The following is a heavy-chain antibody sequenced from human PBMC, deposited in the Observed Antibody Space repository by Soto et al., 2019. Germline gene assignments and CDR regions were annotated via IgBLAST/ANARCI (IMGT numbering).Heavy chain of an antibody. Sequence: PSETLSLTCTVSGGSISSGGYYWSWIRQHPGKGLEWIGYIYYSGSTYYNPSLKSRVTISVDTSKNQFSLKLSSVTAADTAVYYCARGSYSSSYYFDYWGQGTLVTVSS. V-gene: IGHV4-31*03. CDR3: ARGSYSSSYYFDY. CDR2: IYYSGST. J-gene: IGHJ4*02. D-gene: IGHD6-6*01. CDR1: GGSISSGGYY.